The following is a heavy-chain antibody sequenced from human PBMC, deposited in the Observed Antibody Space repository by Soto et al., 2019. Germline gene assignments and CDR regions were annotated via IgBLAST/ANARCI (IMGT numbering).Heavy chain of an antibody. J-gene: IGHJ4*02. V-gene: IGHV4-30-4*08. D-gene: IGHD3-10*01. CDR3: ARSPHPYYYGSGSYPEYYFDY. Sequence: SETLSLTCTVSGASIGGFYWSWIRQPPGKGLEWIGYIYYSGSTYYNPSLKSRVTISVDTSKNQFSLKLSSVTAADTAVYYCARSPHPYYYGSGSYPEYYFDYWGQGTLVTASS. CDR2: IYYSGST. CDR1: GASIGGFY.